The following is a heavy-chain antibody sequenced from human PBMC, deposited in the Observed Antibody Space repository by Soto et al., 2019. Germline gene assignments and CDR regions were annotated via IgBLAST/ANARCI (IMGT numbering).Heavy chain of an antibody. CDR3: ARDTPMTVPIDQNDAFDI. CDR2: ISAYNGNT. CDR1: GYTFTSYG. Sequence: ASVKVSCKASGYTFTSYGISWVRQAPGQGLEWMGWISAYNGNTNYAQKLQGRVTMTTDTSTSTAYMELRSLRSDDTAVYYCARDTPMTVPIDQNDAFDIWAQGTTVTVSS. J-gene: IGHJ3*02. V-gene: IGHV1-18*01. D-gene: IGHD3-22*01.